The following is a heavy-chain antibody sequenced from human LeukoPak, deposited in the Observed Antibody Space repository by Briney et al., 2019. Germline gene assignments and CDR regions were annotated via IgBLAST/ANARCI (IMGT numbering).Heavy chain of an antibody. J-gene: IGHJ5*02. D-gene: IGHD6-13*01. CDR3: AGAAAAINWFDP. CDR2: IYYSGST. Sequence: SETLSLTCTVSGGSISSSSYYWGWIRQPPGKGLEWTGSIYYSGSTYYNPSLKSRVTISVGTSKNQFSLKLSSVTAADTAVYYCAGAAAAINWFDPWGQGTLVTVSS. CDR1: GGSISSSSYY. V-gene: IGHV4-39*01.